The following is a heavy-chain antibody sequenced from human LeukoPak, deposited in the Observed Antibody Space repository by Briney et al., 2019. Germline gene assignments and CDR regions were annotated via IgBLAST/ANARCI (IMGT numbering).Heavy chain of an antibody. D-gene: IGHD4-11*01. J-gene: IGHJ4*02. CDR1: GGSIGVRGYY. Sequence: PSETLSLTCTVSGGSIGVRGYYWGWIRQPPGKGLEWIGSVYYNGDTYCNPSLRSRVTISMDTSKNQFSLRLSSVTAADTTVYYCARHRAYSDYIDYWGQGTQVTVSS. CDR2: VYYNGDT. V-gene: IGHV4-39*01. CDR3: ARHRAYSDYIDY.